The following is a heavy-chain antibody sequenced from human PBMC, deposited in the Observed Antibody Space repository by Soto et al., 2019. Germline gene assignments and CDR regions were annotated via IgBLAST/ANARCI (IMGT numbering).Heavy chain of an antibody. D-gene: IGHD3-10*01. Sequence: SETLSLTCTVSGDSVSSGRYYWSWIRQPPGKGLEWIGYIYYSGSTNYNPSLKSRVTISVDTSKNQFSLRLSSVTAADTAVYYCARESLVRGVIIYYYGMDVWGQGTTVTVS. CDR1: GDSVSSGRYY. V-gene: IGHV4-61*01. CDR2: IYYSGST. CDR3: ARESLVRGVIIYYYGMDV. J-gene: IGHJ6*02.